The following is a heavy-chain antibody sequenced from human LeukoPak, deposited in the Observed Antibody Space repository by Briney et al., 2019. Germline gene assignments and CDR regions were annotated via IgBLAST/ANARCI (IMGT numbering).Heavy chain of an antibody. CDR1: GFTFSSYA. D-gene: IGHD6-13*01. Sequence: GGSLRLSCAASGFTFSSYAMHWVRQAPGKGLEWVAVISYDGSNKYYADSVKGRFTISRDNSKNTLYLQMNSLRAEDTAVYYCARGRPGIAAAGTLDYWGQGTLVTVSS. CDR2: ISYDGSNK. CDR3: ARGRPGIAAAGTLDY. V-gene: IGHV3-30-3*01. J-gene: IGHJ4*02.